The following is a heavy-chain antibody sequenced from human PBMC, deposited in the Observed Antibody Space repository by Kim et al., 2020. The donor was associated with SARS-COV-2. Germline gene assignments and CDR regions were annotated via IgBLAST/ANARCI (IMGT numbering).Heavy chain of an antibody. V-gene: IGHV3-21*01. CDR1: GFTFSSYS. J-gene: IGHJ5*02. CDR3: ARDPWGRGGGYSSSWFDP. D-gene: IGHD6-13*01. Sequence: GGSLRLSCAASGFTFSSYSMNWVRQAPGKGLEWVSSISSSSSYIYYADSVKGRFTISRDNAKNSLYLQMNSLRAEDTAVYYCARDPWGRGGGYSSSWFDPWGQGTLVTVSS. CDR2: ISSSSSYI.